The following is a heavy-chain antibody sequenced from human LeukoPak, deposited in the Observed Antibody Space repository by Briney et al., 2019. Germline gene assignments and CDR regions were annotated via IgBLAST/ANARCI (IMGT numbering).Heavy chain of an antibody. CDR3: ARRGGEQWLAREAFDI. D-gene: IGHD6-19*01. CDR1: GGTFSSYA. Sequence: ASVKVSCKASGGTFSSYAISWVRQAPGQGLEWMGGIIPIFATANYAQKFQGRVTMTEDTSTDTAYMELSSLRSEDTAVYYCARRGGEQWLAREAFDIWGQGTMVTVSS. V-gene: IGHV1-69*06. CDR2: IIPIFATA. J-gene: IGHJ3*02.